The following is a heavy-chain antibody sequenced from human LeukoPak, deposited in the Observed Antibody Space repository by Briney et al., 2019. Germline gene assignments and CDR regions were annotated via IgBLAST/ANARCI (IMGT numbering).Heavy chain of an antibody. Sequence: SETLSLTCTVSGGSLSSSSYYWGWIRQPPGKGLEWLGSIYYSGSTYYNPPLKSRVTISVDTSKNQFSLKLSAVTAADTAVYYCARRGGLGNAFDYWGQGTLVTVSS. CDR1: GGSLSSSSYY. J-gene: IGHJ4*02. CDR3: ARRGGLGNAFDY. D-gene: IGHD7-27*01. CDR2: IYYSGST. V-gene: IGHV4-39*01.